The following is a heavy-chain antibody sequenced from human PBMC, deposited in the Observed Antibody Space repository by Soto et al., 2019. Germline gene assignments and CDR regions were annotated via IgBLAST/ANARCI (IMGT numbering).Heavy chain of an antibody. CDR3: AKVAGSTSLYYYGMDG. J-gene: IGHJ6*02. Sequence: SLRLSCAASGFTFSSYGMHWVRQAPGKGLEWVAVISYDGSNKYYADSVKGRFTISRDNSKNTLYLQMNSLRAEDTAVYYCAKVAGSTSLYYYGMDGRGQRTTVTVSS. D-gene: IGHD1-26*01. CDR2: ISYDGSNK. V-gene: IGHV3-30*18. CDR1: GFTFSSYG.